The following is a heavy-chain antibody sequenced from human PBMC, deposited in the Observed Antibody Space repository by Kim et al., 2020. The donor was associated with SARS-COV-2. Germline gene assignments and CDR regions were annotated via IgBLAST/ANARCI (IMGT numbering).Heavy chain of an antibody. J-gene: IGHJ4*02. CDR1: GFTFSSYG. V-gene: IGHV3-33*01. CDR2: IWYDGSNK. Sequence: GGSLRLSCAASGFTFSSYGMHWVRQALGKGLEWVAVIWYDGSNKYYADSVKGRFTISRDNSKNTLYLQMNSLRAEDTAVYYCAREKITYFDYWGQGTLVTVSS. CDR3: AREKITYFDY. D-gene: IGHD3-10*01.